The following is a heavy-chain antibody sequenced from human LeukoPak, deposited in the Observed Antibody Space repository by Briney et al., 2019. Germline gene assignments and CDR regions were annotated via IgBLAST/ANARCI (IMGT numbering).Heavy chain of an antibody. D-gene: IGHD6-13*01. V-gene: IGHV3-33*01. Sequence: GGSLRLSCAASGFTFSSYGMHWVRQAPGKGLEWVAVIWYDGSNKCYADSVKGRFTISRDNSKNTLYLQMNSLRAEDTAVYYCARDKGIAAAGEIDYWGQGTLVTVSS. CDR1: GFTFSSYG. CDR3: ARDKGIAAAGEIDY. J-gene: IGHJ4*02. CDR2: IWYDGSNK.